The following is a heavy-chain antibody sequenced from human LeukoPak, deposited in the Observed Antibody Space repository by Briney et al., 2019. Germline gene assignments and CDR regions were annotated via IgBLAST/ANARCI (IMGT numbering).Heavy chain of an antibody. V-gene: IGHV1-69*13. CDR2: IIPIFGTA. J-gene: IGHJ4*02. CDR3: ARDPLRGGSGYRAFDY. Sequence: SVNVSCKASGGTFSIYAFSWVRQAPGQGLEWMGGIIPIFGTANYAQKFQGRVTITADESTSTAYMELSSLRSEDTAVYYCARDPLRGGSGYRAFDYWGQGTLVTVSS. D-gene: IGHD3-3*01. CDR1: GGTFSIYA.